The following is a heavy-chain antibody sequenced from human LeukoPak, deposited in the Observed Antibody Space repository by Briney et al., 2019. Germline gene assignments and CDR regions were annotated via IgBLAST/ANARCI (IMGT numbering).Heavy chain of an antibody. D-gene: IGHD3-22*01. CDR1: GFTFSSYA. V-gene: IGHV3-23*01. CDR2: ISGSGGST. J-gene: IGHJ4*02. Sequence: GGSLRLSCAASGFTFSSYAMSWVRQAPGKGLEWVSAISGSGGSTYYADSVKGRFTISRDNSKNTLYLQMKSLRAEDTAVYYCAKASSGYYSPFDYWGQGTLVTVSS. CDR3: AKASSGYYSPFDY.